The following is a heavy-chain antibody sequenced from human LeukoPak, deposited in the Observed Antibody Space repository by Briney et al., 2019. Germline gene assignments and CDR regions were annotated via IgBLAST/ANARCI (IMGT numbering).Heavy chain of an antibody. J-gene: IGHJ5*02. Sequence: PSETLSLTCTVSGGSISSYYWSWIRQPPGKGLEWIGEINHSGSTNYNPSLKSRVTISVDTSKNQFSLKLSSVTAADTAVYYCARKPFWFDPWGQGTLVTVSS. CDR2: INHSGST. V-gene: IGHV4-34*01. CDR3: ARKPFWFDP. CDR1: GGSISSYY.